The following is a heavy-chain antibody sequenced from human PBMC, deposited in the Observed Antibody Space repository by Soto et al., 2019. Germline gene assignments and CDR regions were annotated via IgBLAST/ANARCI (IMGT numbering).Heavy chain of an antibody. Sequence: GASVKVSCKASGGTFSSSAISWVRQAPGQGLEWMGGIIPIFGTANYAQKFQGRVTITADESTSTAYMELSSLRSEDTAVYYCARSDITMVRGVIMAYYYYGMDVWGQGTTVTVSS. CDR2: IIPIFGTA. CDR3: ARSDITMVRGVIMAYYYYGMDV. J-gene: IGHJ6*02. D-gene: IGHD3-10*01. CDR1: GGTFSSSA. V-gene: IGHV1-69*13.